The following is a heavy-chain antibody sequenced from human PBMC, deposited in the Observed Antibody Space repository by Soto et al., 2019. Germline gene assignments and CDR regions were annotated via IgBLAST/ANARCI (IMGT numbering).Heavy chain of an antibody. CDR1: GFTFSDYY. D-gene: IGHD2-2*01. CDR3: ARTVVPAAIIFYYYGMDV. CDR2: ISSSGSTI. V-gene: IGHV3-11*01. Sequence: GGSLRLSYAASGFTFSDYYMSWIRQAPGKGLEWVSYISSSGSTIYYADSVKGRFTISRDNAKNSLYLQMTSLRAEDTAVYYCARTVVPAAIIFYYYGMDVWGQGTTVTVSS. J-gene: IGHJ6*02.